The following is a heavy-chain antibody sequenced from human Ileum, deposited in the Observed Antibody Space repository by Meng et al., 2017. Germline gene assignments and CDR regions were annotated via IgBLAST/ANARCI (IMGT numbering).Heavy chain of an antibody. CDR2: ISYSGTT. CDR1: GGSISGFY. D-gene: IGHD1-26*01. Sequence: QRQLQESGPGLVKPSETLSLTCTVSGGSISGFYWSWIRQPPGQGLEWIGFISYSGTTNYNPSLKSRVTISVDTSKNQFSLKLSSVTAADTAVYYCARFRSGSYSDYWGQGTLVTVSS. CDR3: ARFRSGSYSDY. V-gene: IGHV4-59*01. J-gene: IGHJ4*02.